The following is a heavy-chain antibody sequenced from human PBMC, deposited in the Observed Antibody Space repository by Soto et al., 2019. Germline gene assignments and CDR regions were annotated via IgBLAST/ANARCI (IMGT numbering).Heavy chain of an antibody. D-gene: IGHD2-2*02. CDR2: ISSSSSYT. V-gene: IGHV3-11*06. CDR3: ARDYSTPGVVLYDYYYYYGMDV. CDR1: GFIFSDYH. J-gene: IGHJ6*02. Sequence: PGGSVRLSCAASGFIFSDYHMSWIRQAPGKGLEWVSYISSSSSYTSYAGSVKGRFTISRDSAKKSLYLQMNSLRAEDTAVYYCARDYSTPGVVLYDYYYYYGMDVWGQGTTVTVSS.